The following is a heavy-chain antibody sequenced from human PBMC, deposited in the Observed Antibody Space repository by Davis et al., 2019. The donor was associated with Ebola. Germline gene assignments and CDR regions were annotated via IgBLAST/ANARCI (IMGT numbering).Heavy chain of an antibody. CDR2: IKSKTDGGTT. J-gene: IGHJ6*03. CDR1: GFTFSTYG. CDR3: TADVVPAATRGVYYYYYYMDV. D-gene: IGHD2-2*01. Sequence: GESLKISCGASGFTFSTYGMHWVRQTPGMGLEWVGRIKSKTDGGTTDCAAPVKGRFTISRDDSKNTLYLQMNSLKTEDTAVYYCTADVVPAATRGVYYYYYYMDVWGKGTTVTVSS. V-gene: IGHV3-15*01.